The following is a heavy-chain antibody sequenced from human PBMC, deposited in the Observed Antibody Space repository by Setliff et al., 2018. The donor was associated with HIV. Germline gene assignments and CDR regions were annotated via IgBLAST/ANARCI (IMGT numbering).Heavy chain of an antibody. Sequence: PSETLSLTCTVSGGSISSGSYYWSWIRQPAGKGLEWIGRIYTSGTTNYNPSLKSRVTMSVDTSKNQFSLKLTSVTAADTAVYYCARDRHSSGLGSYGPWGPGTLVTVAS. V-gene: IGHV4-61*02. J-gene: IGHJ5*02. D-gene: IGHD3-10*01. CDR2: IYTSGTT. CDR1: GGSISSGSYY. CDR3: ARDRHSSGLGSYGP.